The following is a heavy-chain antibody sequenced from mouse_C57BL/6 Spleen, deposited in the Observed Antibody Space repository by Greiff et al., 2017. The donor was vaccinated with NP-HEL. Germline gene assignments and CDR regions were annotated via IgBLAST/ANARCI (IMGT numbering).Heavy chain of an antibody. CDR1: GYTFTSYG. CDR2: IYPRSGNT. J-gene: IGHJ2*01. D-gene: IGHD1-1*01. CDR3: SRRDGSAYFDY. V-gene: IGHV1-81*01. Sequence: QVQLQQSGAELARPGASVKLSCKASGYTFTSYGISWVKQRTGQGLEWIGEIYPRSGNTYYNEKFKGTATLTADKSSSTAYMELRSLTSEDAAVYFCSRRDGSAYFDYWGHGTTLTVSS.